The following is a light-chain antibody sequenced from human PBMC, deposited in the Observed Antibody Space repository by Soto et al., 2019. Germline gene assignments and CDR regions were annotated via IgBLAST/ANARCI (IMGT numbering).Light chain of an antibody. CDR3: QPYNSPPWT. CDR2: KAS. Sequence: DIQMTQSPSTLSASVGDRVTITCRASQSISSWLAWYQQRPGKVPRLLIYKASTLESGVQSRFSGSGSGTEFTLTISSLQPDDFATYYCQPYNSPPWTFGQGTKVAI. V-gene: IGKV1-5*03. CDR1: QSISSW. J-gene: IGKJ1*01.